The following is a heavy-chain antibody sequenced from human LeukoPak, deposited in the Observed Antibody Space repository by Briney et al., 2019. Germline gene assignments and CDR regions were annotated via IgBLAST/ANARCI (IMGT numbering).Heavy chain of an antibody. CDR3: ARDRGYSGYDAGYYYYYMDV. V-gene: IGHV1-69*04. CDR1: GGTFSSYT. Sequence: GASVKASCKASGGTFSSYTISWVRQAPGQGLEWMGRIIPILGIANYAQKFQGRVTITADKSTSTAYMELSSLRSEDTAVYYCARDRGYSGYDAGYYYYYMDVWGKGTTVTVSS. CDR2: IIPILGIA. D-gene: IGHD5-12*01. J-gene: IGHJ6*03.